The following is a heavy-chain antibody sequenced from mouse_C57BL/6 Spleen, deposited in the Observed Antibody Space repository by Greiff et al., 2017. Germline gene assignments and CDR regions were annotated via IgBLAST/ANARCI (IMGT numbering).Heavy chain of an antibody. CDR3: ARGIYDGYYDYAMDY. Sequence: VQLQQSVAELVRPGASVKLSCTASGFNIKNTYMHWVKQRPEQGLEWIGRIDPANGNTKYAPKFQGKATITADTSSNTAYLQLSSLTSEYTAIYYCARGIYDGYYDYAMDYWGQGTSVTVSS. V-gene: IGHV14-3*01. CDR1: GFNIKNTY. D-gene: IGHD2-3*01. J-gene: IGHJ4*01. CDR2: IDPANGNT.